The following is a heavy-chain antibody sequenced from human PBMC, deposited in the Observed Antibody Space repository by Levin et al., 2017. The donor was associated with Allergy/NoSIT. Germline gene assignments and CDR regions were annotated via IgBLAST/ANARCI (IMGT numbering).Heavy chain of an antibody. V-gene: IGHV1-46*01. D-gene: IGHD6-19*01. CDR2: INPSGDST. CDR3: ARSWYSSGWYPFDY. CDR1: GYTFTNFH. J-gene: IGHJ4*02. Sequence: GESLKISCKASGYTFTNFHMHWVRQAPGQGLEWMGIINPSGDSTTYAQKFQGRVTMTRDTSTSTLYMELSSLRSEDTAVYYCARSWYSSGWYPFDYWGQGTLVTVSS.